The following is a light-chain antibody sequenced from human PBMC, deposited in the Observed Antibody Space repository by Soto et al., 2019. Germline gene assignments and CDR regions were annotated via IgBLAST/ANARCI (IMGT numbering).Light chain of an antibody. V-gene: IGLV2-8*01. Sequence: QSALTQPPSASGSPGQSVTISCTGTSSDIGGYNYVSWYQQHPGKAPKLMIYEISKRPSGVPDPFSGSESGNTASLTVSGLQAEDEADYYCSSYAGTNSWVFGGGTKVTVL. CDR3: SSYAGTNSWV. J-gene: IGLJ3*02. CDR2: EIS. CDR1: SSDIGGYNY.